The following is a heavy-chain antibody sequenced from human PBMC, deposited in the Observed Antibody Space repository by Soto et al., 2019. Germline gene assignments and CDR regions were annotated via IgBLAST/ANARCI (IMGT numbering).Heavy chain of an antibody. CDR3: TRGYCNSPSCSGRDWFDP. V-gene: IGHV1-18*01. J-gene: IGHJ5*02. D-gene: IGHD2-2*01. CDR2: VSTYNGDT. Sequence: ASVKVSCKASGYIFIKYGINWVRQAPGQGLEWMGWVSTYNGDTKYSPKLQGRVTMITDTSTSTANMELRSLVSDDTAIYYCTRGYCNSPSCSGRDWFDPWGQGTLVTVSS. CDR1: GYIFIKYG.